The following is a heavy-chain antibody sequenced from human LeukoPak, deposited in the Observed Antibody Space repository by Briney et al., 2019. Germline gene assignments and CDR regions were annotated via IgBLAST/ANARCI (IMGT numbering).Heavy chain of an antibody. CDR2: ISYDGSNK. J-gene: IGHJ4*02. CDR3: AKVPDGDYGVDY. V-gene: IGHV3-30*18. D-gene: IGHD4-17*01. CDR1: GFTFSSYG. Sequence: GRSLRLSCAASGFTFSSYGMHWVRQAPGKGLEWVAVISYDGSNKYYADSVKGRFTISRDNSKNTLYLQMNSRRAEDTAVYYCAKVPDGDYGVDYWGQGTLVTASS.